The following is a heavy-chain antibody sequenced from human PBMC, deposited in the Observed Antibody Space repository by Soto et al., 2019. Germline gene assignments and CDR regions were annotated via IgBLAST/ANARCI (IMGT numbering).Heavy chain of an antibody. Sequence: GGSLRLSCTASGFTFSSYAMHWVRQAPGKGLEWVAVISYDGSNKYYADSVKGRFTISRDNSKNTLYLQMNSLRAEDTAVYYCARARSRVVTLRWPSGWFAPWGQGTLVTVSS. CDR3: ARARSRVVTLRWPSGWFAP. CDR1: GFTFSSYA. V-gene: IGHV3-30-3*01. CDR2: ISYDGSNK. J-gene: IGHJ5*02. D-gene: IGHD2-21*02.